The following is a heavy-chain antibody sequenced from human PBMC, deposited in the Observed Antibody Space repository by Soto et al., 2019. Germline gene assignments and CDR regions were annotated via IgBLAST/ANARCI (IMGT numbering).Heavy chain of an antibody. Sequence: EVQLVESGGGLVKPGGSLRLSCAASGFTFSSYSMNWVRQAPGKGLEWVSSISSSSSYIYYADSVKGRFTISRDNAKNSRYLQMNSLRAEDTAVYYWARHPHPLFCSGGSCSTDNWGQGTLVTVSS. V-gene: IGHV3-21*01. CDR2: ISSSSSYI. D-gene: IGHD2-15*01. J-gene: IGHJ4*02. CDR3: ARHPHPLFCSGGSCSTDN. CDR1: GFTFSSYS.